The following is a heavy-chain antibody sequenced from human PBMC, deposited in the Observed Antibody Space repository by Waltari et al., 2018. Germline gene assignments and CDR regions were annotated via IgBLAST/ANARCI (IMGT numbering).Heavy chain of an antibody. Sequence: EVQLVGSGGGLVQPGGSLRLSCAASGFNFSTFVMTWVRQAPGGGWGGGSASGDGAGTTYDADSVKGRFTISRDKSKDTLYRQMNSLRAEDTALYYCVKGGWGDDWGQGTLVTVSS. J-gene: IGHJ4*02. V-gene: IGHV3-23*04. CDR3: VKGGWGDD. D-gene: IGHD3-16*01. CDR1: GFNFSTFV. CDR2: SGDGAGTT.